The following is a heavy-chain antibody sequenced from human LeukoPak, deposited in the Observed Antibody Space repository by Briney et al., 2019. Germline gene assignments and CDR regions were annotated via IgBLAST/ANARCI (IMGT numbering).Heavy chain of an antibody. CDR2: ISSSSSYI. CDR3: ARGPAYCTNGVCYCDY. V-gene: IGHV3-21*01. J-gene: IGHJ4*02. D-gene: IGHD2-8*01. CDR1: GFTFDDYA. Sequence: GGSLRLSCAASGFTFDDYAMNWVRQAPGKGLEWVSSISSSSSYIYYADSVKGRFTISRDNAKNSLYLQMNSLRAEDTAVYYCARGPAYCTNGVCYCDYWGQGTLVTVSS.